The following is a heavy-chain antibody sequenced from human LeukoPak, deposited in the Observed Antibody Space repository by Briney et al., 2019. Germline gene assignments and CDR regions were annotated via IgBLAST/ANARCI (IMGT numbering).Heavy chain of an antibody. D-gene: IGHD3-10*01. V-gene: IGHV1-2*02. CDR2: INPNSGGT. J-gene: IGHJ4*02. CDR1: GYTFTDYY. CDR3: ARGSMVPTTADY. Sequence: ASVKVSCKASGYTFTDYYMHWARQAPGQGLEWMGWINPNSGGTNYAQKFQGRVTMTRDTSISTAYMELSRLRSDDTAVYYCARGSMVPTTADYWGQGTLVTVSS.